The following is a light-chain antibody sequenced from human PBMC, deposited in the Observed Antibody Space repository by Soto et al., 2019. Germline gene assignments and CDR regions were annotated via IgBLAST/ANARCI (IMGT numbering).Light chain of an antibody. J-gene: IGKJ5*01. CDR3: QQAYSFPIT. CDR1: QDIAGY. Sequence: DIQVTQSPSSVSSSLLDRVAITCLASQDIAGYLAWYQHKPGRTPELLIHGASRLQSGVPARFSGSGSGTDFTLSINSLQPEDFATYYCQQAYSFPITFGQGTRLEIK. CDR2: GAS. V-gene: IGKV1D-12*01.